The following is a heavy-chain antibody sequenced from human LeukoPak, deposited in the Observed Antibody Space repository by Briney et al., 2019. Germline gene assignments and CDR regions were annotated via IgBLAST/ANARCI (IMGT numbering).Heavy chain of an antibody. CDR2: IYYSGST. CDR1: GGSISSYY. D-gene: IGHD3-3*01. J-gene: IGHJ4*02. V-gene: IGHV4-59*01. Sequence: SETLSLTCTVSGGSISSYYWSWIRQPPGKGLEWIGYIYYSGSTNYNPSLKSRVTISVDTSKNQFSLKLSSVTAADTAAYYCASARDFWSGYSFWGQGTLVTVSS. CDR3: ASARDFWSGYSF.